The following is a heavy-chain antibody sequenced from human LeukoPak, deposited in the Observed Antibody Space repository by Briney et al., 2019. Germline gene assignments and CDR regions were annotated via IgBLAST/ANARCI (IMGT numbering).Heavy chain of an antibody. CDR2: INPNSGGT. Sequence: ASVKVSCKASGYTFTGYYMHWVRQAPGQGLEWMGWINPNSGGTNYAQKFQGRVTMTRDTSISTAYMGLSRLRSDDTAVYYCARDGGLLMYDYYYGMDVWGQGTTVTVSS. D-gene: IGHD3-22*01. CDR1: GYTFTGYY. CDR3: ARDGGLLMYDYYYGMDV. V-gene: IGHV1-2*02. J-gene: IGHJ6*02.